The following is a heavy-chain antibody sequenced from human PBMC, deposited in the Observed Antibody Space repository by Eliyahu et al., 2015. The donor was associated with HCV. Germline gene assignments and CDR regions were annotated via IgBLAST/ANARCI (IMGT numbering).Heavy chain of an antibody. V-gene: IGHV3-15*01. CDR2: IKSKTDGGTT. Sequence: EVQLVESGGXLVKPGGSLRLSXAAXGFTFSXAWMSWVRQAPGKGLEWVGRIKSKTDGGTTDYAAPVKGRFTISRDDSKNTLYLQMNSLKTEDTAVYYCTTVGYNWNDFDYWGQGTLVTVSS. CDR1: GFTFSXAW. D-gene: IGHD1-1*01. J-gene: IGHJ4*02. CDR3: TTVGYNWNDFDY.